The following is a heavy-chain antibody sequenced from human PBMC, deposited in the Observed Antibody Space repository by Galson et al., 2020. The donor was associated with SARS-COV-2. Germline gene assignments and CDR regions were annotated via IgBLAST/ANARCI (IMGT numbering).Heavy chain of an antibody. CDR3: ARDPGVVNF. D-gene: IGHD2-15*01. J-gene: IGHJ4*02. V-gene: IGHV4-39*07. CDR1: GGPTFSGTYY. Sequence: ASKTLSLTCNLSGGPTFSGTYYWGCNRQPPGKGLEWIGSIYYNGNTHYNPSLKSRVTLLIDTSKNQFSLKLTSVTAADTAMYFCARDPGVVNFWGQGTLVTVSS. CDR2: IYYNGNT.